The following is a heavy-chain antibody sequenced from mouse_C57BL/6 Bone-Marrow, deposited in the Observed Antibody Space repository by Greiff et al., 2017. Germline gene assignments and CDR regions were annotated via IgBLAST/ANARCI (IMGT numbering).Heavy chain of an antibody. J-gene: IGHJ3*01. Sequence: QVHVKQPGAELVRPGSSVKLSCKASGYTFTSYWMHWVKQRPIQGLEWIGNIDPSDSETHYNQKFKDKATLTVDKSSSTAYMQLSSLTSEDSAVYYCARDILLEFAYWGQGTLVTVSA. D-gene: IGHD1-1*01. CDR3: ARDILLEFAY. CDR1: GYTFTSYW. V-gene: IGHV1-52*01. CDR2: IDPSDSET.